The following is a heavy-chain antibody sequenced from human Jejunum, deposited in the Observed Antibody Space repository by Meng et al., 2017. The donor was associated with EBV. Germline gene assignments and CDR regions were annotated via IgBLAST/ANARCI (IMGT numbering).Heavy chain of an antibody. CDR3: ARVAFSYTTRSLDS. CDR2: INHSGST. D-gene: IGHD3-16*02. CDR1: RWSFSGYY. J-gene: IGHJ4*02. Sequence: QVQLQQWGAGLLKPSETLSLTCAVYRWSFSGYYWSWIRQHPGKGLEWIGEINHSGSTNYNPSLRSRVTISVETSKNQFSLRLNSVTAADTAVYYCARVAFSYTTRSLDSCGQGTLVTVSS. V-gene: IGHV4-34*02.